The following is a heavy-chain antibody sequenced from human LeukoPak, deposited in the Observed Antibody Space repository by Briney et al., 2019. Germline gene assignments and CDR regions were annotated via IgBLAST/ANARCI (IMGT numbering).Heavy chain of an antibody. CDR2: IYYSGST. V-gene: IGHV4-39*01. D-gene: IGHD2/OR15-2a*01. CDR3: ARQTSTMTIDY. J-gene: IGHJ4*02. CDR1: GGSISSSSYY. Sequence: SETLSLTCTVSGGSISSSSYYWGWIRQPPGKGLEWIGSIYYSGSTYYNPSLKSRVTISVDTSKNQFSLKLSSVTAADTAVYYCARQTSTMTIDYWGQGTLVTVSS.